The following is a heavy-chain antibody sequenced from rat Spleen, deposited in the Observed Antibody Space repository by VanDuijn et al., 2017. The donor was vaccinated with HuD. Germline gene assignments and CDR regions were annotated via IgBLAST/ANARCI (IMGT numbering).Heavy chain of an antibody. CDR2: ISYDGSST. CDR1: GFTFSNYG. CDR3: ARHYYYSGDHFDY. Sequence: EVQLVESGGGLVQPGRSLKLSCAASGFTFSNYGMAWVRQAPTKGLEWVATISYDGSSTYYRDSVKGRFTISRDNAKSPLYLQMDSLRSEDTATYYCARHYYYSGDHFDYWGQGVMVTVSS. D-gene: IGHD1-1*01. J-gene: IGHJ2*01. V-gene: IGHV5-29*01.